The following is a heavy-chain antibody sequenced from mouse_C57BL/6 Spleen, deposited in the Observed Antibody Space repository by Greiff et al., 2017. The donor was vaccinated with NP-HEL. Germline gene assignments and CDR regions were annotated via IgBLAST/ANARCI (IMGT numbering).Heavy chain of an antibody. J-gene: IGHJ2*01. CDR3: ARYDYGYYFDY. D-gene: IGHD2-4*01. Sequence: QVQLQQSGAELVKPGASVKVSCKASGYTFTSYWMHWVKQRPGQGLEWIGRIYPGDGDTNYNGKFKGKATLTADKSSSTAYMQLSSLTSEDSAVYFCARYDYGYYFDYWGQGTTLTVSS. V-gene: IGHV1-82*01. CDR1: GYTFTSYW. CDR2: IYPGDGDT.